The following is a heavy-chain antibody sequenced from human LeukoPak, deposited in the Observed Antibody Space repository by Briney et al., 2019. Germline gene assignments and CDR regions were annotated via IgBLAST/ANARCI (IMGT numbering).Heavy chain of an antibody. J-gene: IGHJ4*02. CDR1: GFTFSSYG. V-gene: IGHV3-30*03. D-gene: IGHD6-13*01. CDR2: ISYDGSNK. CDR3: ARIGYSSSSFDY. Sequence: GGSLRLSCAASGFTFSSYGMHWVRQAPGKGLEWEAVISYDGSNKYYADSVKGRFTISRDNSKNTLYLQMNSLRAEDTAVYYCARIGYSSSSFDYWGQGTLVTVSS.